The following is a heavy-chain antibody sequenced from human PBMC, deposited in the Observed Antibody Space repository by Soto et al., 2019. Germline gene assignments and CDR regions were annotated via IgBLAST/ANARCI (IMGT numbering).Heavy chain of an antibody. CDR1: GFTFSSYG. V-gene: IGHV3-30*18. Sequence: GGSLRLSCAASGFTFSSYGMHWVRQAPGKGLEWVAVISYDGSNKYYADSVKGRFTISRDNSKNTLYLQMNSLRAEDTAVYYCANGDPYAHRIAAASPSYFDYWGQGTLVTVSS. J-gene: IGHJ4*02. D-gene: IGHD6-13*01. CDR3: ANGDPYAHRIAAASPSYFDY. CDR2: ISYDGSNK.